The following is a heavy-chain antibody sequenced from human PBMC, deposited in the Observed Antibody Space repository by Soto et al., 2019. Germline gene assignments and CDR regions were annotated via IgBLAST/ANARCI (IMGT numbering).Heavy chain of an antibody. J-gene: IGHJ5*02. CDR3: ARMGGYDFWFDP. D-gene: IGHD5-12*01. Sequence: SQTLSLTCAISGDSVSSNSAAWNWIRQSPSRGLEWLGRTYYRSRWYNDYAISVKSRLTINPDTSKNQFSLQLNSVTPADTAVYYCARMGGYDFWFDPWGQGTLVTVS. CDR1: GDSVSSNSAA. CDR2: TYYRSRWYN. V-gene: IGHV6-1*01.